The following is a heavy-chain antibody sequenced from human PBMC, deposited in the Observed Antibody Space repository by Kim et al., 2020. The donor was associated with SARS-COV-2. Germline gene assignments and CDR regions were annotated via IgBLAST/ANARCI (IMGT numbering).Heavy chain of an antibody. D-gene: IGHD2-15*01. J-gene: IGHJ4*02. Sequence: KYYADSVKGRFTISRDNSKNTLYLQMNSLRAEDTAVYYCAKAGKVVAAFDYWGQGTLVTVSS. V-gene: IGHV3-30*02. CDR3: AKAGKVVAAFDY. CDR2: K.